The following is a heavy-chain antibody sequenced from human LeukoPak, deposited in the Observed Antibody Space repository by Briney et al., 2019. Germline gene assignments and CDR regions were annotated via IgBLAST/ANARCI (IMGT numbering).Heavy chain of an antibody. D-gene: IGHD1-14*01. V-gene: IGHV3-21*01. CDR2: TSSSSSYI. J-gene: IGHJ4*02. Sequence: KTGGSLRLSCAASGFTFSSYSMNWVRQAPGKGLEWVSSTSSSSSYIYYADSVKGRFTISRDNAKNSLYLQMNSLRAEDTAVYYCAKTPEYMPQTGGWGQGTLVTVSS. CDR3: AKTPEYMPQTGG. CDR1: GFTFSSYS.